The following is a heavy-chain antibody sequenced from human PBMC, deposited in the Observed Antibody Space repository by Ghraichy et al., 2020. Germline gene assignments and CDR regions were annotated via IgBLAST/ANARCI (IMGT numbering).Heavy chain of an antibody. J-gene: IGHJ4*02. V-gene: IGHV3-7*03. Sequence: GGSLRLSCAASGFTFSSYCRSWVRQAPGKGLEWVANIKQDGSAKYYVYSVKGQFTISRDNAKNSLYLQMNSLRADDTAVYYCARDSDFDNWGQGTLVTVSP. CDR2: IKQDGSAK. CDR3: ARDSDFDN. CDR1: GFTFSSYC.